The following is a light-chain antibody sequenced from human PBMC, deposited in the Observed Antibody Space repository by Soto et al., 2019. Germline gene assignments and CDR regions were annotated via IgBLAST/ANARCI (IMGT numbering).Light chain of an antibody. CDR2: GAS. CDR3: QQFGTSPPIT. Sequence: EIVLTQSPGTLSLSPGERATLSCRASQSVSSIYFAWYQQKPGQAPRLLIYGASSRATGIPDRFSGSGSGTDFTLTISRLEPEDFAVYYCQQFGTSPPITFGQGTRLEIK. J-gene: IGKJ5*01. V-gene: IGKV3-20*01. CDR1: QSVSSIY.